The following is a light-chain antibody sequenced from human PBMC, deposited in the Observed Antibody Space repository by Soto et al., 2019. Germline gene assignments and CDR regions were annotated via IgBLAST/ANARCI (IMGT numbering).Light chain of an antibody. J-gene: IGKJ3*01. Sequence: DIQMTQSPSSLSASVGERVTITCRASQGIRDYVAWYQQKPGKAPNLLISGASSLQAGVPPRFSGSGSGTDFTITISSLLPEDGATYYCQKYYSAPFTFGPGTRVDI. V-gene: IGKV1-27*01. CDR1: QGIRDY. CDR2: GAS. CDR3: QKYYSAPFT.